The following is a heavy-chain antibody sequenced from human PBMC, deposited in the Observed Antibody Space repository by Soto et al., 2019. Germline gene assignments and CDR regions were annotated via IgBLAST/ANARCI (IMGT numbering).Heavy chain of an antibody. J-gene: IGHJ4*02. CDR3: AKDHYYDSSFFDY. CDR1: GFTFSTYA. CDR2: ISVSGAYT. D-gene: IGHD3-22*01. Sequence: PGGSLRLSFAASGFTFSTYAMSWVRQAPGKGLEWVSAISVSGAYTYYADSVKGRFTISRDNSKNTLYLQTNSLRAEDTAVYYCAKDHYYDSSFFDYWGQGTLVTVSS. V-gene: IGHV3-23*01.